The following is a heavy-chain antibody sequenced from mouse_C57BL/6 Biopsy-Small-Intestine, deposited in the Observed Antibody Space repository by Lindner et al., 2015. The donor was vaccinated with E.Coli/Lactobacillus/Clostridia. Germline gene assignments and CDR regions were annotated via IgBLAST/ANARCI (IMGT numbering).Heavy chain of an antibody. CDR3: TTRWLLRPDY. CDR1: GFNIKDDY. D-gene: IGHD2-3*01. CDR2: IDPENGDT. V-gene: IGHV14-4*01. Sequence: VQLQESGAELVRPGASVKLSCTASGFNIKDDYMHWVKQRPEQGLEWIGWIDPENGDTEYASKFQGKATITADTSSNTAYLQPSSLTSEDTAVYYCTTRWLLRPDYWGQGTTLTVSS. J-gene: IGHJ2*01.